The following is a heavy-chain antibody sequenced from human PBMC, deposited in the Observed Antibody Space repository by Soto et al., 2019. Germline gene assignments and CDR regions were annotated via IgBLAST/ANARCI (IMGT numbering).Heavy chain of an antibody. Sequence: QVQLVESGGGVVQPGRSLRLSCAASGFTFRSYAMHWVRQAPGKGLEWVAVIWYDGSNKYYGDSVKGRFTISRDNSKNTLYLQMSSLRAEDTAVYYCARGGYSYGAVTDHWGQGTLFTVSS. CDR3: ARGGYSYGAVTDH. J-gene: IGHJ4*02. D-gene: IGHD5-18*01. CDR1: GFTFRSYA. CDR2: IWYDGSNK. V-gene: IGHV3-33*01.